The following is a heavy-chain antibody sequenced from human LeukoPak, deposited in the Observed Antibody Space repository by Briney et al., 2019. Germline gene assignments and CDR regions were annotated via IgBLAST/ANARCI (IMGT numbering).Heavy chain of an antibody. CDR1: GGTFSSYA. Sequence: ASVKVSCKASGGTFSSYAISWVRQAPGQGLEWMGWINPNSGGTNYAQKFQGRVTMTRDTSISTAYIELSRLRSDDTAVYYCARGHRGTAAGTECWFEPWGQGTLVTVSS. CDR2: INPNSGGT. V-gene: IGHV1-2*02. CDR3: ARGHRGTAAGTECWFEP. J-gene: IGHJ5*02. D-gene: IGHD6-13*01.